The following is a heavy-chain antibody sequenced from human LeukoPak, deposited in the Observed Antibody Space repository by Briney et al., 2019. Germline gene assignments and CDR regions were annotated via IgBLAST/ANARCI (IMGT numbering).Heavy chain of an antibody. D-gene: IGHD3-10*01. CDR2: ISGSGTST. V-gene: IGHV3-23*01. Sequence: GGSLRLSCAASEFTFSSYALSWVRQAPGKGLEWVSAISGSGTSTYYADSVKGRFTISRDNSKNTLYLQMNSLRAEDTAVYDCAKGRGIYGSGSYSNFDYWGQGTLVTVSS. CDR3: AKGRGIYGSGSYSNFDY. CDR1: EFTFSSYA. J-gene: IGHJ4*02.